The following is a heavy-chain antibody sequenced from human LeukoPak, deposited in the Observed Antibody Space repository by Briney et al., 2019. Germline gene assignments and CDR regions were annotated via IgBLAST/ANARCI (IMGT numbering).Heavy chain of an antibody. D-gene: IGHD7-27*01. CDR2: ISGSGGST. J-gene: IGHJ4*02. V-gene: IGHV3-23*01. CDR1: GFTFSSYA. CDR3: AKDRPLNWGYYFDY. Sequence: GGSLRLSCAASGFTFSSYAMTWVRQAPGKGLEWVSSISGSGGSTYYADSVKGRFTISRDNSKNTLYPQMNSLRADDTAVYYCAKDRPLNWGYYFDYWGQGTLVTVSS.